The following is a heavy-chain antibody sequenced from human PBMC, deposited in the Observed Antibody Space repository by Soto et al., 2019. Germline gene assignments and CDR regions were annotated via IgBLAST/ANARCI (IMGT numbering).Heavy chain of an antibody. Sequence: QVQLVQSGAEVKKPGASVKVSCKASGYTFTSYDINWVRQATGQGLEWMGGMNPNSGNTGYAQKFQGRVTMTRNTSTSTAYMELSSLRSEDTAVYYCARERSAAGPGWFDPWGQGTLVTVSS. CDR2: MNPNSGNT. D-gene: IGHD6-13*01. J-gene: IGHJ5*02. CDR3: ARERSAAGPGWFDP. V-gene: IGHV1-8*01. CDR1: GYTFTSYD.